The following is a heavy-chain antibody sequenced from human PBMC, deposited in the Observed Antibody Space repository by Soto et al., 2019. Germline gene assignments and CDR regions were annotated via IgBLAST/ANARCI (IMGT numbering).Heavy chain of an antibody. J-gene: IGHJ3*02. CDR3: AKLKTDYYYDSSGYSVPWAFDI. Sequence: GSLRLACXASGFTFSSYAMSWVRQAPGKGLEWVSAISGSGGSTYYADSVKGRFTISRDNSKNTLYLQMNSLRAEDTAVYYCAKLKTDYYYDSSGYSVPWAFDIWGQGTMVTVS. CDR2: ISGSGGST. V-gene: IGHV3-23*01. D-gene: IGHD3-22*01. CDR1: GFTFSSYA.